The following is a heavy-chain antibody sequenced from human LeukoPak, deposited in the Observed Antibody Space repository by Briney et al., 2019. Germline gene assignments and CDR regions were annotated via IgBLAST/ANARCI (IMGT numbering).Heavy chain of an antibody. CDR3: VRRYSGSYGAFDI. CDR1: GFTFDDYA. J-gene: IGHJ3*02. Sequence: PGGSLRLSCAASGFTFDDYAMHWVRQAPGKGLEWVSGISWNSGSIGYADSVKGRFTISRDNAKNSLYLQMNSLRAEDTALYYCVRRYSGSYGAFDIWGQGTMVTVSS. CDR2: ISWNSGSI. V-gene: IGHV3-9*01. D-gene: IGHD1-26*01.